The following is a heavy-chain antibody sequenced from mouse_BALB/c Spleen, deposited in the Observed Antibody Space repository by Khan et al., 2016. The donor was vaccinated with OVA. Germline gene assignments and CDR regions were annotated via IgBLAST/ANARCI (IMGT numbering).Heavy chain of an antibody. V-gene: IGHV14-3*02. CDR2: IDPLNGNT. CDR3: VSPNWFVY. J-gene: IGHJ3*01. CDR1: GCNIKDTY. Sequence: VQLQQSGAELVKPGASVKLSCTGSGCNIKDTYMHWVKQRPEQDLEWIGRIDPLNGNTKYAPKFQGKATITADTSSNTAYLQVSSLTSDDTAVYYCVSPNWFVYWGQGTLVTVSA.